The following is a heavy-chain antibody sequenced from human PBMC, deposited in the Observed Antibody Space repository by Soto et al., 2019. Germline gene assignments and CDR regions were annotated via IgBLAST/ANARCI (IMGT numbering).Heavy chain of an antibody. D-gene: IGHD4-17*01. Sequence: QVQLVQSGAEVKKPGASVKVSCKASGYSFTGIGISWVRQAPGQGLEWMGWISGYNDNTNYAQQLQGRVTMTKDTSTSTAYMELKSLRSDDMAVYYCARAASSAVSIFDFWGQGTLVTVSS. CDR1: GYSFTGIG. CDR2: ISGYNDNT. CDR3: ARAASSAVSIFDF. J-gene: IGHJ4*02. V-gene: IGHV1-18*03.